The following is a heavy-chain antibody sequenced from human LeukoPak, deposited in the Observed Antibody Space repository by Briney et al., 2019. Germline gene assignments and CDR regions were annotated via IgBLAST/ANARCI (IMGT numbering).Heavy chain of an antibody. CDR3: ARSQAEGGTTHFDY. CDR1: GGSISSGSYY. Sequence: SQTLSHTCNVSGGSISSGSYYWSWLRQPAGKGLEGIGRIYTSGFTNYNPSLKSRVTISVDTSKNQFSLKLSSVTAADTAVYYCARSQAEGGTTHFDYWGQGTLVTVSS. D-gene: IGHD1-26*01. CDR2: IYTSGFT. J-gene: IGHJ4*02. V-gene: IGHV4-61*02.